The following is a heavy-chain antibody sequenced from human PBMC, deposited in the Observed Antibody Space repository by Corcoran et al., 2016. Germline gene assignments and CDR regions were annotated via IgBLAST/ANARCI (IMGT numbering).Heavy chain of an antibody. CDR1: GGSISSSSYY. J-gene: IGHJ4*02. CDR2: IYYSGST. CDR3: ARGWSGSSQPAYYFDY. D-gene: IGHD1-26*01. V-gene: IGHV4-39*07. Sequence: QLQLQESGPGLVKPSETLSLTCTVSGGSISSSSYYWGWIRQPPGKGLEWIGSIYYSGSTYYNPSLKSRVTISVDTSKNQFSLKLSSVTAADTAVYYCARGWSGSSQPAYYFDYWGQGTLVTVSS.